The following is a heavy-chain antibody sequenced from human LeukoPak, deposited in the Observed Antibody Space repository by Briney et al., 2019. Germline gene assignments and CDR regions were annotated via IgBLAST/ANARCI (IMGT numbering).Heavy chain of an antibody. CDR3: ARVREIMFRGPQDY. CDR1: GFTFSNYG. D-gene: IGHD3-16*01. J-gene: IGHJ4*02. V-gene: IGHV3-30*03. CDR2: MSYDGNNK. Sequence: GGSLRLSCAASGFTFSNYGMHWVRQAPGKGLEWVAVMSYDGNNKYHADSVKGRFTISRDNSRNTLYLQMDSLRPDDTAVYYCARVREIMFRGPQDYWGQGTLVTVSS.